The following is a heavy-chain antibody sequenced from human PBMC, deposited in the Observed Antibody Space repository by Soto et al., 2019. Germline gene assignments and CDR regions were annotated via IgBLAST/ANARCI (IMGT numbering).Heavy chain of an antibody. CDR3: ASRECSGGSCYSNYYYYYMDV. V-gene: IGHV1-18*01. D-gene: IGHD2-15*01. J-gene: IGHJ6*03. Sequence: QVQLVQSGAEVKKPGASVKVSCKASGYTFTSYGISWVRQAPGQGLEWMGWISAYNGNTNYAEKLQGRVTMTTDTSTSTAYMELRSLRSDDTAVYYCASRECSGGSCYSNYYYYYMDVWGKGTTVTVSS. CDR2: ISAYNGNT. CDR1: GYTFTSYG.